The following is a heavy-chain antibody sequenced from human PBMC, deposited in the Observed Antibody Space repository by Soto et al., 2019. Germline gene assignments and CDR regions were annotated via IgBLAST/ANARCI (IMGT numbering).Heavy chain of an antibody. J-gene: IGHJ6*01. CDR3: ARDLTIVPATHPRLENYGMDV. CDR1: GYSFTSYG. D-gene: IGHD2-2*01. Sequence: QVQLVQSAGEVKKPGASVKVSCKASGYSFTSYGISWVRRAPGQGLEWMGWISPYNGHTQFVERFQGRVTMTTDTATKTAYMELRNLRSEDTAHYYCARDLTIVPATHPRLENYGMDVCGQGTTVIFSS. V-gene: IGHV1-18*01. CDR2: ISPYNGHT.